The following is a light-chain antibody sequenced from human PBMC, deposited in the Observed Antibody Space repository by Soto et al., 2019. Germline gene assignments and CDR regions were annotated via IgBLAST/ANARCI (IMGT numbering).Light chain of an antibody. J-gene: IGLJ1*01. V-gene: IGLV2-14*01. CDR1: SSDVGNYKY. CDR2: EVS. Sequence: QSALTQPASVSGSPGQSITISCTGTSSDVGNYKYVSWYQQHPGKAPKLMIYEVSNRPSGVPDRFSGSKSGNTASLTISGLQAEDEADYYCCSYAGSYTHVFGTGTKVTVL. CDR3: CSYAGSYTHV.